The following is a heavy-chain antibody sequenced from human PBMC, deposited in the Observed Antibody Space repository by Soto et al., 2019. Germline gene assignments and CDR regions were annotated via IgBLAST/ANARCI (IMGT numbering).Heavy chain of an antibody. CDR3: ARDNYYDGPGSYYNWYYYYGMDV. D-gene: IGHD3-10*01. V-gene: IGHV3-21*01. CDR2: ISSSSSYI. CDR1: GFTFSSYS. J-gene: IGHJ6*02. Sequence: EVQLVESGGGLVKTGGSPRLSCAASGFTFSSYSMNWVRQAPGKGLEWVSSISSSSSYIYYADSVKGRFTISRDNATNSLYLQMNSLRAEDTTVYYCARDNYYDGPGSYYNWYYYYGMDVWGQETTVTVSS.